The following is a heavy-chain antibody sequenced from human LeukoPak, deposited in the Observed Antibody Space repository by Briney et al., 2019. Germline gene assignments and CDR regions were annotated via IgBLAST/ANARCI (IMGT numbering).Heavy chain of an antibody. CDR3: ARSVRAGLRRRGYMDV. V-gene: IGHV4-39*07. D-gene: IGHD3-10*01. CDR1: GGSISSSSYY. Sequence: PSETLSLTCTVSGGSISSSSYYWGWIRQPPGKGLEWIGSIYYSGSTYYNPSLKSRVTISVDTSKNQFSLKLSSVTAADTAVYYCARSVRAGLRRRGYMDVWGKGTTVTVSS. J-gene: IGHJ6*03. CDR2: IYYSGST.